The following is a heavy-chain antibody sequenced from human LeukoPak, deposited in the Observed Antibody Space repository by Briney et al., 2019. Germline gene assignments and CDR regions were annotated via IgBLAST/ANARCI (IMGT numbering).Heavy chain of an antibody. D-gene: IGHD2-21*02. CDR2: ISAYNGNT. V-gene: IGHV1-18*01. CDR3: ARDLGRGTEIYCGGDCYPGY. J-gene: IGHJ4*02. CDR1: GYTFTSYG. Sequence: ASVKVSCKASGYTFTSYGISWVRQAPGQGLEWMGWISAYNGNTNYAQKLQGRVTMTTVTSTSTAYMELRSLRSDDTAVYYCARDLGRGTEIYCGGDCYPGYWGQGTLVTVSS.